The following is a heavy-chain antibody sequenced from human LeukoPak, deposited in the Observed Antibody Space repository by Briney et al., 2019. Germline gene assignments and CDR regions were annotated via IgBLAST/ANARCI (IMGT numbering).Heavy chain of an antibody. CDR2: IYYSGST. Sequence: PSETLSLTCTVSGGSISSYYWSWIRQPPGKGLEWIGHIYYSGSTNYNPSLKSRVTISVDTSKNQFSLKLSSVTAADTAVYYCARVPQKRGLRGAWFDPWGQGTLVTVSS. CDR3: ARVPQKRGLRGAWFDP. D-gene: IGHD4-17*01. CDR1: GGSISSYY. V-gene: IGHV4-59*01. J-gene: IGHJ5*02.